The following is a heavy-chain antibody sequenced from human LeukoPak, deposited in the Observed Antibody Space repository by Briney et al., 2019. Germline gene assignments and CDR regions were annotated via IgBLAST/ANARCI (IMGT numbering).Heavy chain of an antibody. CDR1: GGSITSGGYY. CDR2: IYYRGNT. Sequence: SETLSLTCTVSGGSITSGGYYWGWIRQLPGKGLEWVGYIYYRGNTYYNPSLKSRVSISLDTSKNQFSLKLSSVTAADTAVYYCARGSGGNPPGQFDYWGQGTLVTVSS. D-gene: IGHD4-23*01. V-gene: IGHV4-31*03. CDR3: ARGSGGNPPGQFDY. J-gene: IGHJ4*02.